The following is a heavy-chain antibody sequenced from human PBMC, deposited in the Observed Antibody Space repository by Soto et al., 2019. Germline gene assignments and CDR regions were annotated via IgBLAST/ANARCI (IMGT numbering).Heavy chain of an antibody. CDR3: GRDLRGYNYGPLEY. V-gene: IGHV3-30-3*01. CDR2: ISYDGSVE. J-gene: IGHJ4*02. CDR1: GFSIANFA. D-gene: IGHD3-10*01. Sequence: QVHLVESGGGVVQPGRSLRLSCAASGFSIANFAFHWVRQAPGKGLEWVALISYDGSVEYYGDSVRGRFTTSRDNSKNTLYLHMNSLGSEDTAVYYCGRDLRGYNYGPLEYWGQGTLVTVSS.